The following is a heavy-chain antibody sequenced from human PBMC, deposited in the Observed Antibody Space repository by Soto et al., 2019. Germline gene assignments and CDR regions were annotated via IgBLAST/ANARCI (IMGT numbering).Heavy chain of an antibody. D-gene: IGHD1-26*01. Sequence: EVHLLESGGGFVQPGGSLRLSCAASGFTFSSCVMSWVRQAPGKGLEWGAAIRGGSVTIYYADSVKGRFTISRDNSKNTLYLEMNSLRAEDTAVYYCAKELIGSSVSDYWGQGTLVTVSS. CDR3: AKELIGSSVSDY. V-gene: IGHV3-23*01. CDR2: IRGGSVTI. CDR1: GFTFSSCV. J-gene: IGHJ4*02.